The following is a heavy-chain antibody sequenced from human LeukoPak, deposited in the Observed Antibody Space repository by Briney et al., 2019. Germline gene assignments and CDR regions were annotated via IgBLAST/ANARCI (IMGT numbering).Heavy chain of an antibody. J-gene: IGHJ4*02. CDR3: AKGGSNNWSFDN. Sequence: PGGSLRLSCAASGFTFSSYAMHWVRQAPGKGLEYVSAISSNGGSTYYANSVKGRFTISRDNSKSTLYLQMNSLRPEDTAVYYCAKGGSNNWSFDNWGQGTLVTVSS. CDR2: ISSNGGST. D-gene: IGHD1-1*01. CDR1: GFTFSSYA. V-gene: IGHV3-64*01.